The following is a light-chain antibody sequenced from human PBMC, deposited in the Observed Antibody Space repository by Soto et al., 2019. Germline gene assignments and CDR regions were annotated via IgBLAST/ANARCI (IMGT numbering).Light chain of an antibody. CDR2: DNN. V-gene: IGLV1-51*01. CDR1: SSNIGNNY. J-gene: IGLJ2*01. CDR3: GTWDSSLSDVA. Sequence: QSVLTQPPSVSAAPGQKVTISCSGSSSNIGNNYVSWYQQLPGTAPKLLIYDNNKRPSGIPDRFSGSKSGTSATLGITGLQTGDEADYYSGTWDSSLSDVAFGGGTKVTVL.